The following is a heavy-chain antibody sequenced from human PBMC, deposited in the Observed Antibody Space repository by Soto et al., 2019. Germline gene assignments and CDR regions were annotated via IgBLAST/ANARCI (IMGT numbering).Heavy chain of an antibody. CDR3: AKDIGYSPALFHYHGMDV. CDR1: GFTFSSYA. V-gene: IGHV3-23*01. D-gene: IGHD1-1*01. CDR2: ISGSGGGT. J-gene: IGHJ6*02. Sequence: EVQLLESGGGLVQPGGSLRLSCAASGFTFSSYAMRWVRQAPGKGLEWVSGISGSGGGTYYADSVKGRVTISRDNSKNTLYLLIDSVRAESTAVYYWAKDIGYSPALFHYHGMDVWGQGATVTVSS.